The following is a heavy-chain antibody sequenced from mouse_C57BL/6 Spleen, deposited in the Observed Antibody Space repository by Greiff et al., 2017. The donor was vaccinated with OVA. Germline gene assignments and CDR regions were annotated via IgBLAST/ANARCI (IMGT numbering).Heavy chain of an antibody. CDR1: GYSITSGYY. J-gene: IGHJ3*01. V-gene: IGHV3-6*01. D-gene: IGHD1-1*01. CDR3: AREDYGSSYGY. Sequence: EVKLVESGPGLVKPSQSLSLSCSVSGYSITSGYYWYWIRQFPGNKLEWMGYISYDGSNNYNPSLKNRISITRDTSKNPFFLKLNAVTTEDTATYYCAREDYGSSYGYWGQGTLVTVSA. CDR2: ISYDGSN.